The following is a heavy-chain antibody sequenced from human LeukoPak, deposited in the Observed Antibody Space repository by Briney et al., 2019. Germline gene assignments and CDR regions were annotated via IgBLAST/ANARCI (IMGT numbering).Heavy chain of an antibody. Sequence: SETLSLTCTVSGYSISSGYYWGWIRQPPGKGLEWIGSVYHSGSTYYNPSLKSRVTISVDTSKNEFSLKLSSVTAADTAVFYCARDHPGFLFSGNAYYFDYWGQGTLVTVSS. CDR1: GYSISSGYY. D-gene: IGHD1-26*01. J-gene: IGHJ4*02. CDR2: VYHSGST. CDR3: ARDHPGFLFSGNAYYFDY. V-gene: IGHV4-38-2*02.